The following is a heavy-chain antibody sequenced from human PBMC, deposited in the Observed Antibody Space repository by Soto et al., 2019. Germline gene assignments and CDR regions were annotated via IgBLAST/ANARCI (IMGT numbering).Heavy chain of an antibody. D-gene: IGHD6-6*01. CDR1: GYTFTSYA. CDR3: ARDRASSSSTRRSVGY. Sequence: GASVKVSCKASGYTFTSYAMHWVRQAPGQRLEWMGWINAGNGNTKYSQKFQGRVTITRDTSASTAYMELSSLRSEDTAVYYCARDRASSSSTRRSVGYWGQGTLVTVSS. V-gene: IGHV1-3*01. J-gene: IGHJ4*02. CDR2: INAGNGNT.